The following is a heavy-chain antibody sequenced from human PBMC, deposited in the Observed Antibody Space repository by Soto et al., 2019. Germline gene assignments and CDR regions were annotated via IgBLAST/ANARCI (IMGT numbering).Heavy chain of an antibody. V-gene: IGHV3-72*01. J-gene: IGHJ4*02. D-gene: IGHD3-3*01. Sequence: GSLRLSCAASGFSFSDHNMDWVRQAPGKGLEWVGRSRNKANSYTTGYAASVKGRFTVSRDDSKNSLYLQMNSLKAEDTAVYYCARDFCYWGKGTLVTVSS. CDR2: SRNKANSYTT. CDR1: GFSFSDHN. CDR3: ARDFCY.